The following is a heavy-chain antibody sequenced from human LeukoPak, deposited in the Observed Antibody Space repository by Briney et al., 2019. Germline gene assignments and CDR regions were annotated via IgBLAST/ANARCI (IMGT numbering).Heavy chain of an antibody. Sequence: PGGSLRLSCAASGFTFSNYAMSWVRQAPGKGLEWVSAIGATGGTTYYADSVKGRFTISRDNSKNTLYLQMNSLRAKDTAVYYCAKVRSQFFDYWGQGTLVTVSS. CDR2: IGATGGTT. J-gene: IGHJ4*02. V-gene: IGHV3-23*01. CDR3: AKVRSQFFDY. D-gene: IGHD5-24*01. CDR1: GFTFSNYA.